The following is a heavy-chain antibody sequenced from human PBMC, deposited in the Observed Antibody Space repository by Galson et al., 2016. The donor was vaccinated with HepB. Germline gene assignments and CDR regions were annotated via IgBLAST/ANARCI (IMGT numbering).Heavy chain of an antibody. CDR3: ASENFQGWELPRAFDH. Sequence: SLRLSCAASGFTFSSYSMNWVRQAPGKGLEWVSLISSTSRYVYYADSVKGRFTISRDNAKNSQYLQMNRLRAEDTAVYYCASENFQGWELPRAFDHWGQGTLVTVSS. V-gene: IGHV3-21*01. J-gene: IGHJ4*02. CDR2: ISSTSRYV. CDR1: GFTFSSYS. D-gene: IGHD1-26*01.